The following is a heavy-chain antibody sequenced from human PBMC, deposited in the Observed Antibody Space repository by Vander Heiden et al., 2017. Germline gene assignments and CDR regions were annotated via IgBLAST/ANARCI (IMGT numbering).Heavy chain of an antibody. CDR2: IYSDGST. CDR1: GFTVSSKY. CDR3: ARGYNDISRGAFDI. J-gene: IGHJ3*02. D-gene: IGHD3-9*01. V-gene: IGHV3-53*01. Sequence: EVQLVESGGGWISPGGSLRLSCAASGFTVSSKYMSWFRQVPGKGLEWVSVIYSDGSTNYADSVKGRFTISRDNSKNTLYLQMNSLRAEDTAVYYCARGYNDISRGAFDIWGQGTMVTVSS.